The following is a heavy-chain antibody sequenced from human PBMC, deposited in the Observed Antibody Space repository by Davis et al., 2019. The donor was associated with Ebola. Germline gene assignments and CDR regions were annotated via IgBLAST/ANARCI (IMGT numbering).Heavy chain of an antibody. CDR3: ARGRKVARMGSWFDS. CDR1: GYTFTNYD. J-gene: IGHJ5*01. CDR2: MNPNSGNT. V-gene: IGHV1-8*01. Sequence: ASVKVSCKASGYTFTNYDVHWVRQGTGQGLEWIGWMNPNSGNTGYGQKFQCRVTMTRNTSISTAYMELSSLTSEDTAVYYCARGRKVARMGSWFDSWGQGTLVTVSS. D-gene: IGHD5-12*01.